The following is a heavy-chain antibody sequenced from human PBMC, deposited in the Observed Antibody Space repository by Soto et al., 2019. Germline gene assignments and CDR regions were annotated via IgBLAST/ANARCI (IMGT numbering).Heavy chain of an antibody. D-gene: IGHD2-2*01. Sequence: QLQLQESGPGLVKPSEPLSLTCTVSGGSISSGPYSWGWIRQPPGEGLEWIATFHYGENTPYTPSLDSQGSITLATSQNQLSLRGTSVTAADTALYYCARRAGYCSSTNCYGYCAMDVWGQGTTVTVSS. V-gene: IGHV4-39*01. CDR2: FHYGENT. CDR1: GGSISSGPYS. CDR3: ARRAGYCSSTNCYGYCAMDV. J-gene: IGHJ6*02.